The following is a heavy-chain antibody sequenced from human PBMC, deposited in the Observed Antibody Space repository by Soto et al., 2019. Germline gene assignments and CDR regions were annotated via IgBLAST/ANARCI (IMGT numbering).Heavy chain of an antibody. CDR2: ISRDGRQS. CDR3: TKETSDWYDFDY. V-gene: IGHV3-30*18. J-gene: IGHJ4*02. CDR1: GFSFGSYA. Sequence: GGSLRLSCAASGFSFGSYALSWVRQAPGKGLEWVAIISRDGRQSFYADSVRGRFTISRDNSKNSLYLQMNSLTADDTAVYYCTKETSDWYDFDYWGQGSLVTVSS. D-gene: IGHD6-19*01.